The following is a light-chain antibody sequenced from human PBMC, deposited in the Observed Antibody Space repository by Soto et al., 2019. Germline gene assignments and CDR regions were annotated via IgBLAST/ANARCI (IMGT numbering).Light chain of an antibody. CDR2: GAA. J-gene: IGKJ2*01. CDR1: QSVSTRY. V-gene: IGKV3-20*01. Sequence: ESMLTQSPGTLSLSPGERATLSCRASQSVSTRYLAWYPQNPGPAPGLLLYGAAIRATGIPDRFSGSGSGTDFTLTLSRLEPEDFAVYYCHQFGSSPPAFTFGQGTKLEI. CDR3: HQFGSSPPAFT.